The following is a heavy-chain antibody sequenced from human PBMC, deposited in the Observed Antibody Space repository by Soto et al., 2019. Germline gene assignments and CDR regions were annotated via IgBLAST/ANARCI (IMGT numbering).Heavy chain of an antibody. D-gene: IGHD3-22*01. V-gene: IGHV1-2*04. J-gene: IGHJ4*02. CDR1: GYTFTGYY. CDR3: ARLGDSSGYSSHYFDY. CDR2: INPNSGGT. Sequence: GASVKVSCKASGYTFTGYYMHWVRQAPGQGLEWMGWINPNSGGTNYAQNFQGWVTMTRDTSISTAYMELSRLRSDDTAVYYCARLGDSSGYSSHYFDYWGQGTLVTVSS.